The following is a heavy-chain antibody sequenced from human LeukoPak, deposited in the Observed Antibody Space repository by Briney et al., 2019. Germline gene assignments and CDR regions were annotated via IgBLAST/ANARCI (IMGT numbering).Heavy chain of an antibody. CDR1: GYTFTSYG. D-gene: IGHD3-10*01. CDR3: ARHGAYYGSGSYYYFDY. J-gene: IGHJ4*02. V-gene: IGHV1-69*13. CDR2: IIPIFGTA. Sequence: GASVKVSCKASGYTFTSYGISWVRQAPGQGLEWMGGIIPIFGTANYAQKLQGRVTITADESTSTAYMELSSLRSEDTAVYYCARHGAYYGSGSYYYFDYWGQGTLVTVSS.